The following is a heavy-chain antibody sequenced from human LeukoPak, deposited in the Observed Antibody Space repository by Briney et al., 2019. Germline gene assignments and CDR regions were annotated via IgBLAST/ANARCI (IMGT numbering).Heavy chain of an antibody. CDR1: GFTFSDYY. Sequence: GGSLRLSCAASGFTFSDYYMSWIRQAPGKGLGWVAVISYDGSNKYYADSVKGRFTISRDNSKNTLYLQMNSLRAEDTAVYYCARDHVWFGELSHYYYGMDVWGQGTTVTVSS. CDR3: ARDHVWFGELSHYYYGMDV. D-gene: IGHD3-10*01. V-gene: IGHV3-30*03. CDR2: ISYDGSNK. J-gene: IGHJ6*02.